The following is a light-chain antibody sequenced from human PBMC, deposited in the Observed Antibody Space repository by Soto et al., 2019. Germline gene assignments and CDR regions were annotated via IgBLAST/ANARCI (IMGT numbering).Light chain of an antibody. V-gene: IGKV3-11*01. J-gene: IGKJ4*01. Sequence: EIVLTQSPATLSLSPGERATLCCRASQSVSSYLAWYQQKPGQAPRLLIYDASNRATGIPARFSGSGSGTDFTLTISSLEPEDFAVYYCQQRSNWPPALTFGGGTKVDI. CDR2: DAS. CDR1: QSVSSY. CDR3: QQRSNWPPALT.